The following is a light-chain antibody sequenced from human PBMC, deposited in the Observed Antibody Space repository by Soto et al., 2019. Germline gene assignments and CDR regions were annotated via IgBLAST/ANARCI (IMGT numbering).Light chain of an antibody. Sequence: DIVMTQSPDSLAVSLGERATINCKSSQSVLYSSSNKNFLAWYQQKPRQPPKLLIYWASTRESGVPDRFSGSGSGTDFTLTINSLQAEDVAVYYCQQYYSTPWTFGQGTKVDIK. CDR2: WAS. CDR3: QQYYSTPWT. J-gene: IGKJ1*01. CDR1: QSVLYSSSNKNF. V-gene: IGKV4-1*01.